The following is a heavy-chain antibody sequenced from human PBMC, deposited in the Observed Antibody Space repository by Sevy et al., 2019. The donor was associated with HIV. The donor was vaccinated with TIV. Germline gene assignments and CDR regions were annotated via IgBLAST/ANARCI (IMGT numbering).Heavy chain of an antibody. V-gene: IGHV4-59*01. Sequence: SETLSLTCTVSGGSISSYYWSWIRQPPGKGLEWIGYIYYSGSTNYNPYLKSRVTISVDTSKNQFSLKLSSVTAADTAVYYCARAVPGYCTNGVCYNFDYWGQGTLVTVSS. D-gene: IGHD2-8*01. CDR1: GGSISSYY. CDR2: IYYSGST. J-gene: IGHJ4*02. CDR3: ARAVPGYCTNGVCYNFDY.